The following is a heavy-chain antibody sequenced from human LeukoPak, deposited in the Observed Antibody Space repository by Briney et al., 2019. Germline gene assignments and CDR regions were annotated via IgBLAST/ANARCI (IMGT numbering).Heavy chain of an antibody. D-gene: IGHD1/OR15-1a*01. J-gene: IGHJ4*01. CDR3: ARDGTAPGLYFDL. CDR1: GFTFSDYW. CDR2: ISQDGSAT. V-gene: IGHV3-7*01. Sequence: PGGSLRLSCAASGFTFSDYWMSWVRLAPGKGLEWVSSISQDGSATSYADSVKGRFTISRDNTWNSLYLQMNSLRAEDTAVYYCARDGTAPGLYFDLWGQGTLVTVSS.